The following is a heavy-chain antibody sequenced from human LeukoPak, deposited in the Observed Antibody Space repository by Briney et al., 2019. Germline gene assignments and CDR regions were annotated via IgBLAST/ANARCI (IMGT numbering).Heavy chain of an antibody. V-gene: IGHV3-23*01. Sequence: GGSLRLSCAASGFAFSSYAMSWVRQAPGKGLEWVSAISGSGGSTYYADSVKGRFTISRDNSKNTLYLQMNSLRAEDTAVYYCAKCVVVVITAPLDYWGQGTLATVSS. CDR2: ISGSGGST. CDR3: AKCVVVVITAPLDY. J-gene: IGHJ4*02. D-gene: IGHD3-22*01. CDR1: GFAFSSYA.